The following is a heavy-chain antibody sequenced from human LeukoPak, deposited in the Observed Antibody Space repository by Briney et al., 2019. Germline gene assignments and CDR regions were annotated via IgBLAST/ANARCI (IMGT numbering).Heavy chain of an antibody. V-gene: IGHV4-34*01. D-gene: IGHD3-22*01. J-gene: IGHJ4*02. Sequence: SETLSLTCAVYGGSFSGYYWSWIRQPPGKGLEWIGEINHSGSTNYNPSLKSRVTISVDTSKNQFSLKLSSVTAADTAVYYCARSPGSYYYDSSGYYLFDYWGQGTLVTASS. CDR1: GGSFSGYY. CDR3: ARSPGSYYYDSSGYYLFDY. CDR2: INHSGST.